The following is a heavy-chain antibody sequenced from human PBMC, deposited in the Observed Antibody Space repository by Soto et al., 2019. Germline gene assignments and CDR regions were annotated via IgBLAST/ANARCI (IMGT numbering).Heavy chain of an antibody. CDR2: ISWNSGSI. D-gene: IGHD2-15*01. Sequence: GGSLRLSCAASGFTFDDYAMHWVRQAPGKGLEWVSGISWNSGSIGYADSVKGRFTISRDNAKNSLYLQMNSLRAEDTALYYCAKAASGSTYYCSGGSCYDDAFDIWGQGTMVTVSS. CDR3: AKAASGSTYYCSGGSCYDDAFDI. J-gene: IGHJ3*02. CDR1: GFTFDDYA. V-gene: IGHV3-9*01.